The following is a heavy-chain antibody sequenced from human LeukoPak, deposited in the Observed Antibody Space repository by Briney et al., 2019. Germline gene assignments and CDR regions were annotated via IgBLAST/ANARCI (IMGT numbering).Heavy chain of an antibody. CDR2: IYTSGST. J-gene: IGHJ4*02. Sequence: SETPSLTCTVSGGSLRHYHWRGVREPAGEGLEWNGRIYTSGSTNYNPSLKSRVTMSVDTSKNQFSLKLSSVTAADTAVYYCARLLWFGELRYFDYWGQGTLVTVSS. CDR3: ARLLWFGELRYFDY. CDR1: GGSLRHYH. V-gene: IGHV4-4*07. D-gene: IGHD3-10*01.